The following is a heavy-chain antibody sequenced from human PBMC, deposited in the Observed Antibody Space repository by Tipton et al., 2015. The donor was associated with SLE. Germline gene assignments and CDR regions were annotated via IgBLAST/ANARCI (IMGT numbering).Heavy chain of an antibody. V-gene: IGHV4-59*01. D-gene: IGHD4-11*01. CDR3: ARVGYSNYMDV. Sequence: TLSLTCTVSGGSISSYYWSWIRQPPGKGLEWIGYIYYSGSTNYNPSLKSQVTISVDTSKNQFSLKLSSVTAADTAVYYCARVGYSNYMDVWGKGTTVTVSS. CDR2: IYYSGST. CDR1: GGSISSYY. J-gene: IGHJ6*03.